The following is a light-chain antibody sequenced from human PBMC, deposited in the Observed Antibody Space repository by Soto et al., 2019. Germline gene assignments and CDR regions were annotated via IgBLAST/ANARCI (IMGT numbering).Light chain of an antibody. CDR3: QQLTGYVFT. CDR2: AAS. J-gene: IGKJ4*01. CDR1: QGISSY. Sequence: DIPLTQSPSFLSASVGDRVTITCRASQGISSYLAWYQQKPGKAPKLLIYAASTLQTWVPSRFSGSGSGTEFTLTISSLQPEDFATYYCQQLTGYVFTFGGGTKVEIK. V-gene: IGKV1-9*01.